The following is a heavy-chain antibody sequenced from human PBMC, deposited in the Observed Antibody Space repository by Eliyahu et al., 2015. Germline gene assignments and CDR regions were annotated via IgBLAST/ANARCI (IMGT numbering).Heavy chain of an antibody. CDR1: XFTLXCXD. J-gene: IGHJ4*02. Sequence: QVHLVESGGGVVQPGGSLRLSCTASXFTLXCXDLXWVRQAPGKGVGWVAVIYYDGNNEYYADSVKGRFSISRDVSENTVFLQLNSLRAEDTALYYCARGYSYDSGSPYSGGDYWGQGTLVTVSS. CDR2: IYYDGNNE. D-gene: IGHD3-10*01. V-gene: IGHV3-33*01. CDR3: ARGYSYDSGSPYSGGDY.